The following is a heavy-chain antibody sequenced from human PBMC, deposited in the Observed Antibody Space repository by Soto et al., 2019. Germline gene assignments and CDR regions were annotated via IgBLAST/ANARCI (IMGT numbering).Heavy chain of an antibody. Sequence: PGGSLRLSCAASGFTFSSYAMHWVRQAPGKGLEWVAVISYDGSNKYYADSVKGRFTISRDNSKNTLYLQMNSLRAEDTAVYYCARAYSSGWYAHSAFDIWGQGTMVPSPQ. D-gene: IGHD6-19*01. J-gene: IGHJ3*02. CDR1: GFTFSSYA. V-gene: IGHV3-30-3*01. CDR2: ISYDGSNK. CDR3: ARAYSSGWYAHSAFDI.